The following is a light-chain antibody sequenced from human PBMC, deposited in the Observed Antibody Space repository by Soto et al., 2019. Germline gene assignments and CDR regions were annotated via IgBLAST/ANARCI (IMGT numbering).Light chain of an antibody. CDR3: GSYTISSTLMI. CDR2: DVT. CDR1: PSDIGAYNY. J-gene: IGLJ2*01. V-gene: IGLV2-14*03. Sequence: QSALTQPASVSGSPGQSITISCSGTPSDIGAYNYVSWYQHLPGKAPKVIIYDVTNRPSGVSSRFSGSKSGTTASLTISGLQAEDEAKYYCGSYTISSTLMIFGGGTKLTVL.